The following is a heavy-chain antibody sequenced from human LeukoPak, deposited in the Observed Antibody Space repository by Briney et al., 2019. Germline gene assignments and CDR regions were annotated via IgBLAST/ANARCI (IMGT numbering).Heavy chain of an antibody. Sequence: PGGSLRLSCAASGFTFTSAMNWVRQPPGKGLEWVAVISFDGSNRYYADSVKGRFTISRDNSRNTLYLQMNSLRPEDTAVYSCARASNPDVDTASSNAFNVWGQASMVTVSS. J-gene: IGHJ3*01. CDR2: ISFDGSNR. CDR3: ARASNPDVDTASSNAFNV. D-gene: IGHD5-18*01. CDR1: GFTFTSA. V-gene: IGHV3-30*04.